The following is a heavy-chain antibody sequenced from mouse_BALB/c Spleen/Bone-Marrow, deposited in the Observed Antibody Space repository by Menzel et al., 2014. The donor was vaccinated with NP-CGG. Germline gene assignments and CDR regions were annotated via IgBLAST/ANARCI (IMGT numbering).Heavy chain of an antibody. D-gene: IGHD2-4*01. CDR1: GFSLSSYA. Sequence: EESGGRLVTPGTPLTLTCTXSGFSLSSYAMNWVRQAPGEGLEWIGTITTGGSTYYASWTKGRFTISXTSTTVDLKINSPTTEDTATYFCARGAGYAAYDFTVGPFNTWGQGTLVSVS. CDR2: ITTGGST. CDR3: ARGAGYAAYDFTVGPFNT. V-gene: IGHV5-6-5*01. J-gene: IGHJ3*01.